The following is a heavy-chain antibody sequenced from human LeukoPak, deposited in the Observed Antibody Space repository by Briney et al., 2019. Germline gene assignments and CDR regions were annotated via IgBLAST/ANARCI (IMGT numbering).Heavy chain of an antibody. CDR1: GFTFSSYS. J-gene: IGHJ4*02. V-gene: IGHV3-48*04. CDR2: ISSSSSTI. CDR3: ARDSGTVVVHFDN. Sequence: GGSLRLSCAASGFTFSSYSMNFVRQAAGEGLEWVSYISSSSSTIYYADSVKGRFTISRDNAKNSLYLQMNSLRAEDTAVYYCARDSGTVVVHFDNWGQGTLVTVSS. D-gene: IGHD2-15*01.